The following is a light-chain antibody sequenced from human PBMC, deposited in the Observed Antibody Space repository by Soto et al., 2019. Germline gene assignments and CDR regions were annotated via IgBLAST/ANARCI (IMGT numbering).Light chain of an antibody. CDR1: QSVSGSC. V-gene: IGKV3-20*01. CDR3: QQYGSSPFT. Sequence: EIVLTQSPGTLSLSPGERATLSCRASQSVSGSCLAWYQQKPGQAPRLLTYGASSRATGIPDRFSDSGSGTDFTLPISRLEPEDFAVYYCQQYGSSPFTFGPGTKVDIK. CDR2: GAS. J-gene: IGKJ3*01.